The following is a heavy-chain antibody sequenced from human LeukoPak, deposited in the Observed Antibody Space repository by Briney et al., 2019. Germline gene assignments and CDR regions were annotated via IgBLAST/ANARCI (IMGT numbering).Heavy chain of an antibody. CDR1: GGSISSYY. Sequence: SETLSLTCTVSGGSISSYYWSWIRQPPGKGLEWIGYIYYSGSTNYNPSLKSRVTISVDTSKNQFSLKLSSVTAADTAVYYCARAEHFESLFDYWGQGTLVTVSS. J-gene: IGHJ4*02. V-gene: IGHV4-59*01. CDR2: IYYSGST. CDR3: ARAEHFESLFDY. D-gene: IGHD1/OR15-1a*01.